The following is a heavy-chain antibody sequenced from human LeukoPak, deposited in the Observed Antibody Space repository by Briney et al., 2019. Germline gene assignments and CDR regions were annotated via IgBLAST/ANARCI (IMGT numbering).Heavy chain of an antibody. J-gene: IGHJ6*02. V-gene: IGHV3-7*01. CDR3: ARDDGNGMDV. Sequence: GGSLRLSCAASGFTFSKYWMNWARQAPGKGLEWVANIKEDGREKYYVDSVKGRFTISRDNAKNSLYVQMNSLRPEDTAVYYCARDDGNGMDVWGQGTTVTVSS. CDR1: GFTFSKYW. CDR2: IKEDGREK.